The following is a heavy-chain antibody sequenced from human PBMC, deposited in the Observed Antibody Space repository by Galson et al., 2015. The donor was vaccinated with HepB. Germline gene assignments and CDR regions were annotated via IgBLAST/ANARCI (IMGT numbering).Heavy chain of an antibody. J-gene: IGHJ5*02. Sequence: QSGAEVKKPGESLKISCKGSGYSFPSYWIGWVRQMPGKGLECMGIIYPGDSDTRYSPSFQGQVTISADKSISTAYLQWSSLKASDTAMYYCARVYRACSSTSCPNWFDPWGQGTLVTVSS. D-gene: IGHD2-2*01. CDR3: ARVYRACSSTSCPNWFDP. V-gene: IGHV5-51*01. CDR1: GYSFPSYW. CDR2: IYPGDSDT.